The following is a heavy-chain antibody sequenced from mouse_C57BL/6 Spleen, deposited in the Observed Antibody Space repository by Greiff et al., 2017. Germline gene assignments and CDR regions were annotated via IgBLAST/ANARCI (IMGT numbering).Heavy chain of an antibody. J-gene: IGHJ4*01. Sequence: VQLQQSGAELARPGASVKLSCKASGYTFTSYGISWVKQRTGQGLEWIGEIYPRSGNTYYNEKFKGKATLTADKSSSTAYMELRSLTSGDSAVYFCARGTLVALYAMDYWGQGTSVTVSS. CDR1: GYTFTSYG. CDR3: ARGTLVALYAMDY. V-gene: IGHV1-81*01. D-gene: IGHD1-3*01. CDR2: IYPRSGNT.